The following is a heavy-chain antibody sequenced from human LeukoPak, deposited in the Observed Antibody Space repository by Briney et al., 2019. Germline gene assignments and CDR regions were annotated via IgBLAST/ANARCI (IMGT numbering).Heavy chain of an antibody. J-gene: IGHJ6*03. V-gene: IGHV1-18*01. D-gene: IGHD2-15*01. CDR3: ARVYSGEYYYYYYMDV. Sequence: ASVKVSCKASGYNFTSYDISWVRQAPGQGLEWMGWISAYNGHTNYAQKLQGRVTMTADTSTSTAYMELRGLRSDDTAVYYCARVYSGEYYYYYYMDVWGKGTTVTVSS. CDR1: GYNFTSYD. CDR2: ISAYNGHT.